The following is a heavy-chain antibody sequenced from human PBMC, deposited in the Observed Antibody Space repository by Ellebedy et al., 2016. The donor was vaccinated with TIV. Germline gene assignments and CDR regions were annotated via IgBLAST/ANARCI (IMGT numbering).Heavy chain of an antibody. CDR1: GYTFNTYG. CDR2: ISPFRGRT. CDR3: ARERTKVVKRAFDP. Sequence: AASVKVSCRASGYTFNTYGINWLRQAPGQGLEWMGWISPFRGRTDYAQKFQGRITLTTDTSDKTVYMELRNLKSDNTAVYYCARERTKVVKRAFDPWGQGTLVTVFS. D-gene: IGHD2-21*01. J-gene: IGHJ5*02. V-gene: IGHV1-18*04.